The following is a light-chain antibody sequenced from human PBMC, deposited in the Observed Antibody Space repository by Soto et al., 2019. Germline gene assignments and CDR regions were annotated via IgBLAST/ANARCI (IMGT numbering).Light chain of an antibody. CDR2: LGS. Sequence: DIVMTQSPLSLPVTPGEPASIACRSSQSLLHSNGYNYLDWYMQKPGQSPQLLIYLGSNRASGVPDRFSGSGSGTDFTLEISRVEAEDVGVYYCMQTLQTPPFNVXPGTKVDIK. CDR1: QSLLHSNGYNY. V-gene: IGKV2-28*01. J-gene: IGKJ3*01. CDR3: MQTLQTPPFN.